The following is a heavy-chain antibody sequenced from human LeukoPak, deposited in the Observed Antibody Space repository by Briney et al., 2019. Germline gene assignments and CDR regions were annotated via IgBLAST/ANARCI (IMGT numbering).Heavy chain of an antibody. CDR1: GLTFSTYS. D-gene: IGHD2-21*02. Sequence: GGSLRHAWAPSGLTFSTYSMNSVRQAPGNGLEWVSSITSTSSYLFCAGSVRGRFPISRDNARNSLYLQMTSLRAEDTAVYYCARDPVNCGGDCYQAWGQGTLVTVSS. CDR2: ITSTSSYL. V-gene: IGHV3-21*01. J-gene: IGHJ5*02. CDR3: ARDPVNCGGDCYQA.